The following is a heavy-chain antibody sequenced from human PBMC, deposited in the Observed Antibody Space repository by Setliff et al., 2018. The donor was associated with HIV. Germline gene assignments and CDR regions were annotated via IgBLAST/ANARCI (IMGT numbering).Heavy chain of an antibody. J-gene: IGHJ4*02. D-gene: IGHD4-17*01. CDR3: TKGGMTTGDY. CDR2: ITWNSAGI. Sequence: GGSLRLSCAASGFRFEDYAMNWVRQRPGKGLEWVSGITWNSAGIAYADSVKGRFTISRDNAKNSLYLQLNNLRPEDTAFYYCTKGGMTTGDYWGQGTLVTVS. V-gene: IGHV3-9*01. CDR1: GFRFEDYA.